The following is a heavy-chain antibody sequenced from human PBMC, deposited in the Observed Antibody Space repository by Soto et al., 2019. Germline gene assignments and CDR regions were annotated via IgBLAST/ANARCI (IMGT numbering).Heavy chain of an antibody. V-gene: IGHV4-59*08. D-gene: IGHD3-22*01. CDR2: VYYSGNT. CDR3: ARSYHDSSGYPILAFDY. J-gene: IGHJ4*02. CDR1: GGSLSSYY. Sequence: SETLSLTCTVSGGSLSSYYWTWIRQPPGKGLEWIGYVYYSGNTNYNPSLKSRVTISVDTSKNQFSLKLSSVTAADTAVYYCARSYHDSSGYPILAFDYWGQGTLVTVS.